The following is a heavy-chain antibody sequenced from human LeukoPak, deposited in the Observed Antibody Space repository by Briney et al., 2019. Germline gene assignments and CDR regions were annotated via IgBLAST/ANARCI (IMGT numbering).Heavy chain of an antibody. CDR3: AKVGSGYSYGYLLGAFDI. Sequence: GGSLRLSCAASGFTFSSYGMHWVRQAPGKGLEWVAFIRYDGSNKYYADPVKGRFTISRDNSKNTLYLQMNSLRAEDTAVYYCAKVGSGYSYGYLLGAFDIWGQGTMVTVSS. CDR2: IRYDGSNK. CDR1: GFTFSSYG. J-gene: IGHJ3*02. V-gene: IGHV3-30*02. D-gene: IGHD5-18*01.